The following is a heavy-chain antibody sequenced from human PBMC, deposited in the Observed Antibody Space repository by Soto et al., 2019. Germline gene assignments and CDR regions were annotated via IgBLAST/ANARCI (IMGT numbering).Heavy chain of an antibody. CDR2: MNPNSGNT. V-gene: IGHV1-8*01. CDR1: GYTFTSYD. J-gene: IGHJ6*02. D-gene: IGHD2-15*01. CDR3: ARDLGATLYYYYGMDV. Sequence: QVQLVQSGAEVKKPGASVKVSCKASGYTFTSYDINWVRQATGQGLEWMGWMNPNSGNTGYAQKFQGRVTMTRNTSISTAYMELSSLRSEDTAVYYCARDLGATLYYYYGMDVWGQGTTVTVSS.